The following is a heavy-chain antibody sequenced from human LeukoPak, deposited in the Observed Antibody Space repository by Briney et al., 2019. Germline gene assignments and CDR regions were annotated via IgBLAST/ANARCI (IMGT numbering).Heavy chain of an antibody. D-gene: IGHD1-26*01. V-gene: IGHV3-48*04. Sequence: GGSLRLSCAASGFLVSNNYMNWVRQAPGKGLEWVSSISSSSSTIYYADSVKGRFTISRDNAKNSLYLQMNSLRAEDTAVYYCARSASGSYSFWFDPWGQGTLVTVSS. CDR3: ARSASGSYSFWFDP. J-gene: IGHJ5*02. CDR2: ISSSSSTI. CDR1: GFLVSNNY.